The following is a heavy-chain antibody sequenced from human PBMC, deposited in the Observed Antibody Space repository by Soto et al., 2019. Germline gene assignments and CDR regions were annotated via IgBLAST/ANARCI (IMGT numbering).Heavy chain of an antibody. Sequence: QVQLVESGGGVVQPGRSLRLSCAVSGFTVSTYGMHWVRQAPGKGLEWVAVISRDGGTNYYADSVKGRFTISRYNSRTALLLEMNGLRGDDMAVYYCTGEVASGYWGQGTLVTVSS. CDR2: ISRDGGTN. V-gene: IGHV3-30*03. CDR1: GFTVSTYG. D-gene: IGHD2-8*02. J-gene: IGHJ4*02. CDR3: TGEVASGY.